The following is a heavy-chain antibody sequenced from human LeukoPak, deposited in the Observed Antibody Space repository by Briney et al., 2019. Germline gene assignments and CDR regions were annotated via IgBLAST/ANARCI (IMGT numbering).Heavy chain of an antibody. CDR2: INANSGGT. D-gene: IGHD2-15*01. V-gene: IGHV1-2*02. J-gene: IGHJ4*02. Sequence: ASVKVSCKAPGYTFTGYYIHWVRQAPGQGLEWMGWINANSGGTNYAQKFQGGVTMTRDTSISTIYMELTRLTSDDTAVYYCARHRSQTYSIDYWGQGTLVTVSS. CDR3: ARHRSQTYSIDY. CDR1: GYTFTGYY.